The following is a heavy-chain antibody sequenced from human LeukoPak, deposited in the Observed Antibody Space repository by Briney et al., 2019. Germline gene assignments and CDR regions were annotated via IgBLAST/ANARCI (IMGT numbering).Heavy chain of an antibody. D-gene: IGHD1-26*01. CDR3: ARGPVGADFYYYMDV. J-gene: IGHJ6*03. V-gene: IGHV4-34*01. CDR1: GGSFSGYY. CDR2: INHSGST. Sequence: SETLSLTCAVYGGSFSGYYWSWIRQPPGKGLEWIGEINHSGSTNYNPSLKSRVTISVDTSKNRFSLKLSSVTAADTAVYYCARGPVGADFYYYMDVWGKGTTVTVSS.